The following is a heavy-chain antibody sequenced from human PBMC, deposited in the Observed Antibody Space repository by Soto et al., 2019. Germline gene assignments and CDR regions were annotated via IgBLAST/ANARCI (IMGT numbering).Heavy chain of an antibody. J-gene: IGHJ4*02. CDR1: GFTFSSYA. V-gene: IGHV3-64*01. CDR2: ISSNGGST. CDR3: GREGYCSSTSCYSFDY. Sequence: EVQLVESGGGLVQPGGSLRLSCAASGFTFSSYAMHWVRQAPGKGLEYVSAISSNGGSTYYANSVKGRFTISRDNSKNTLYLQMGSLRAEDMAVYYCGREGYCSSTSCYSFDYWGQGTLVTVSS. D-gene: IGHD2-2*01.